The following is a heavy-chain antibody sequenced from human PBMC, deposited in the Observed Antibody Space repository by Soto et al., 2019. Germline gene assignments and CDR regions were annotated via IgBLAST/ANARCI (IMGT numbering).Heavy chain of an antibody. Sequence: QVQLQQWGAGLLKPSETLSLTCAVYVGSFSGYYWSWIRQPPGKGLEWIGEINHNGSTNYNPSLKSRVTISVDTSKNQFSLKLSSVTAAGTAVYYCARMAVVIAIRYFDLWGRGTLVTVSS. V-gene: IGHV4-34*01. CDR3: ARMAVVIAIRYFDL. CDR2: INHNGST. D-gene: IGHD2-21*01. CDR1: VGSFSGYY. J-gene: IGHJ2*01.